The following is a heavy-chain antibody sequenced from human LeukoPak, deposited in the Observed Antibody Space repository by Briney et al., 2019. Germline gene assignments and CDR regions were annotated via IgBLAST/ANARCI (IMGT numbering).Heavy chain of an antibody. J-gene: IGHJ4*02. CDR2: IYYSGST. D-gene: IGHD3-22*01. V-gene: IGHV4-31*03. CDR3: ARWGHFDTSGYFVADY. Sequence: SETLSLTCTVSGGSISSGGYYWSWIRQHPGKGLEWIGYIYYSGSTYYNPSLKSRVTISVDTSKNQFSLKLRSVTAVDTAVYYCARWGHFDTSGYFVADYWGQGTLITVSS. CDR1: GGSISSGGYY.